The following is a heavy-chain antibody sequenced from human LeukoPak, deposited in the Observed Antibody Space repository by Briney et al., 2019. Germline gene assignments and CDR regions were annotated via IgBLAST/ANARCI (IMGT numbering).Heavy chain of an antibody. V-gene: IGHV3-66*01. CDR1: GFTVSSNY. CDR3: ARTGVASGSSIPLDY. CDR2: IHSSGST. D-gene: IGHD1-26*01. J-gene: IGHJ4*02. Sequence: SGGSLRLSCAASGFTVSSNYMSWVRQAPGKGLEWVSVIHSSGSTYYADSVKGRFTTSRDNSKNTLYLQMNSLRAEDTAVYYCARTGVASGSSIPLDYWGQGTLVTVSS.